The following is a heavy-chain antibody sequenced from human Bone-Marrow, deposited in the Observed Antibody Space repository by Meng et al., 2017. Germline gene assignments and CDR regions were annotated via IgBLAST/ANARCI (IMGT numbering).Heavy chain of an antibody. Sequence: GGSLRLSCAASGFTFYEYWMTWVRQAPGKGLEWVANIKADGTETFYADAVKGRFTIYRDNAKKSVYLQMHNLRVDDTAVYYCAKGLYIAAAGRTLYYYYGMDVWGQGTTVTVSS. J-gene: IGHJ6*02. V-gene: IGHV3-7*03. CDR2: IKADGTET. CDR1: GFTFYEYW. CDR3: AKGLYIAAAGRTLYYYYGMDV. D-gene: IGHD6-13*01.